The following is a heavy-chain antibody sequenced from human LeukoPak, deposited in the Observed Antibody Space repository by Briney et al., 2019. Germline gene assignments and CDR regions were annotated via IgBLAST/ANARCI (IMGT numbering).Heavy chain of an antibody. CDR2: IYPGDSDT. J-gene: IGHJ6*03. CDR3: ARQFLRANYDILTGQYRSRYYYMDV. V-gene: IGHV5-51*01. D-gene: IGHD3-9*01. Sequence: GESLKISCKGSGYSFTSYWIGWVRQMPGKGLEWMGIIYPGDSDTRYSPSFQGQVTISVDKSISTAYLQWSSLKASDTAMYYCARQFLRANYDILTGQYRSRYYYMDVWGKGTTVTVSS. CDR1: GYSFTSYW.